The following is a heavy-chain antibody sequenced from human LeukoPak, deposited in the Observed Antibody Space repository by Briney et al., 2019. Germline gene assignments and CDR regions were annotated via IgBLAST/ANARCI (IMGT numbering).Heavy chain of an antibody. CDR2: IYPGDSDT. CDR1: GYSFTSYW. CDR3: ARLSTPRNSVAGTFFRSGYYFDY. V-gene: IGHV5-51*01. J-gene: IGHJ4*02. D-gene: IGHD6-19*01. Sequence: GESLKTSCKGSGYSFTSYWIGWVRQMPGKGLEWMGIIYPGDSDTRYSPSFQGQVTISADKSISTAYLQWSSLKASDTAMYYCARLSTPRNSVAGTFFRSGYYFDYWGQGTLVTVSS.